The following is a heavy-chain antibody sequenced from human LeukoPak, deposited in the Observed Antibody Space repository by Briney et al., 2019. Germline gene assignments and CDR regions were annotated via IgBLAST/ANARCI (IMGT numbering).Heavy chain of an antibody. J-gene: IGHJ4*01. Sequence: GGSLRLSCAASGFSFSSYNMNWVRQAPGKGLEWVAYITGSSSSIYYADSVKGRFTISRDNAKNSLYLQLNSLRAEDTAVYYCATAGTPDYWGQGTLVTVSS. D-gene: IGHD6-13*01. V-gene: IGHV3-48*01. CDR2: ITGSSSSI. CDR3: ATAGTPDY. CDR1: GFSFSSYN.